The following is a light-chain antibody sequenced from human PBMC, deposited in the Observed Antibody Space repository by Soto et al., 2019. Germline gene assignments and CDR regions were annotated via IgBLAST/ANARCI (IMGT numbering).Light chain of an antibody. CDR3: QQSYISPTT. J-gene: IGKJ5*01. CDR2: GAS. Sequence: DIQMTQSPSFLSASVGDRVTITCRASQSIGKHLNWYQQKPGKAPKFLIYGASTLQSGVPSRFTGSGSGTDFTLTVKGLKAEDFAIYYCQQSYISPTTFGQGTRLEIK. V-gene: IGKV1-39*01. CDR1: QSIGKH.